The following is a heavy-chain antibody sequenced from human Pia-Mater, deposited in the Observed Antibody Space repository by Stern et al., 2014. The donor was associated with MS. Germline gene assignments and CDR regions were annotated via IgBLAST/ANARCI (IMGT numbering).Heavy chain of an antibody. CDR1: GGTFNVYA. CDR3: ARDGRHTDNYGLDV. D-gene: IGHD3-9*01. J-gene: IGHJ6*02. CDR2: IIPIFGTA. V-gene: IGHV1-69*01. Sequence: VQLVESGAEVKKPGSSVKVSCKASGGTFNVYAINWLRQAPGQGLGWMGGIIPIFGTANYAQKFQGRVTITADESTRTSSMQLSSLRYDDTAVYYCARDGRHTDNYGLDVWGQGTTVTVSS.